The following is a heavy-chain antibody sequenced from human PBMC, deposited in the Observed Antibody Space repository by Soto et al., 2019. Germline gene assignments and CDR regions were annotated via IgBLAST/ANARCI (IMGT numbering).Heavy chain of an antibody. V-gene: IGHV4-59*01. Sequence: QVQLQESGPGLVKPSETLSLTCTVSGGSISSYYWSWIRQPPGKGLEWIGYIYYSGSTNYNPSLXSRXTISVDTSKNQFSLKLSSVTAADTAVYYCARRLDVWGQGTTVTVPS. CDR1: GGSISSYY. CDR3: ARRLDV. CDR2: IYYSGST. J-gene: IGHJ6*02.